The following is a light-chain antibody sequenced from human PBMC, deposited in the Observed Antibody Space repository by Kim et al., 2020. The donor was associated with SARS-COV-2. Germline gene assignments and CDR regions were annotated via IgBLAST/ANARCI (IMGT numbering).Light chain of an antibody. J-gene: IGLJ1*01. CDR2: EVT. CDR3: ASHGGYDYV. Sequence: PGQYVAISCSGTRGAFGRYKYVSWYQQHPGKSPKLIIYEVTKRPSGVPDRFSGSMSGNTASLTVSGLQAEDEADYYCASHGGYDYVFGTGTKVTVL. CDR1: RGAFGRYKY. V-gene: IGLV2-8*01.